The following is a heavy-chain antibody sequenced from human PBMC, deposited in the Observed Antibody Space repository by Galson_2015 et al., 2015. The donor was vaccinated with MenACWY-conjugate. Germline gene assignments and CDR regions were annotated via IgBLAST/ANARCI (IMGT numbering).Heavy chain of an antibody. D-gene: IGHD2-15*01. CDR3: SRTGATPGDY. J-gene: IGHJ4*02. CDR1: GFSLSTSGVG. CDR2: IYWDDDK. V-gene: IGHV2-5*02. Sequence: PALVHPTQTLTLTCSFSGFSLSTSGVGVGWIRQPPGKALEWLELIYWDDDKRYSPSLRSRLTITKDTSKNHVVLTMTIMDPVDTATYYCSRTGATPGDYWGQGTLVTVSS.